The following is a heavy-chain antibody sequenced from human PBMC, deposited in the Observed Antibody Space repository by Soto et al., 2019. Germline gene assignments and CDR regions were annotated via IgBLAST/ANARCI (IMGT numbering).Heavy chain of an antibody. CDR2: IIPILGIA. CDR3: ARGADYGGNSDYYYGMDV. V-gene: IGHV1-69*04. J-gene: IGHJ6*02. Sequence: GASVKVSCKASGYIFTSYAMHWVRQAPGQGLEWMGRIIPILGIANYAQKFQGRVTITADKSTSTAYMELSSLRSEDTAVYYCARGADYGGNSDYYYGMDVWGQGTTVTVSS. D-gene: IGHD4-17*01. CDR1: GYIFTSYA.